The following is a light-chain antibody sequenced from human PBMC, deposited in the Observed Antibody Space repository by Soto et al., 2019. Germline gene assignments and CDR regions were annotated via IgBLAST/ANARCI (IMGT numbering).Light chain of an antibody. Sequence: QSVLTQPASVSGSPGQSITISCTGTNSDVGGYNYVSWYQQHPGKAPKLIIYEVSNRPSGVSNRFSGSKSGNTASLTISGLQAEDEADYYCSSYTRSTTLIFGGGTK. CDR2: EVS. CDR3: SSYTRSTTLI. CDR1: NSDVGGYNY. V-gene: IGLV2-14*01. J-gene: IGLJ2*01.